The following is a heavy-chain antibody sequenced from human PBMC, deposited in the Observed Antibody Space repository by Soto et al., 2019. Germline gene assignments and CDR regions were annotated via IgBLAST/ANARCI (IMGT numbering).Heavy chain of an antibody. CDR3: AKLVIGYCSGNTCDDY. CDR1: GFTFSYG. Sequence: VQLLESGGGLIQPGGSVRLSCAASGFTFSYGIHWLRQAPGKGLEWVAYISYDSSNKFYGDSVKGRFTISRDNSKNTQFLQMNSLRAEDTAVYYCAKLVIGYCSGNTCDDYWGQRTLVAVSS. V-gene: IGHV3-30*18. CDR2: ISYDSSNK. D-gene: IGHD2-15*01. J-gene: IGHJ4*02.